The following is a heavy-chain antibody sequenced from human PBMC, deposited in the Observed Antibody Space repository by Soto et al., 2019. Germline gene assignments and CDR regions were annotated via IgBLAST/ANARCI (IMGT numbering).Heavy chain of an antibody. Sequence: QVQLQESGPGLVKPSQTLSLTCTVSGGSISSGGYYWSWIRQHPGKGLEWIGYIYYSGSTYYNPSLKIRVTISVDTSKNQFSLKLSSVTAADTAVYYCARLTSGPVYFDYWGQGTLVTVSS. CDR1: GGSISSGGYY. CDR3: ARLTSGPVYFDY. V-gene: IGHV4-31*03. D-gene: IGHD3-10*01. CDR2: IYYSGST. J-gene: IGHJ4*02.